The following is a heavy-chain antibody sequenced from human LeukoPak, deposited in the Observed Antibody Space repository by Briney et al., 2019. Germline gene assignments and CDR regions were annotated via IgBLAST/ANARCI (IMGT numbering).Heavy chain of an antibody. V-gene: IGHV1-8*01. J-gene: IGHJ4*02. CDR2: MKSNNGHT. D-gene: IGHD7-27*01. CDR1: GYTFTSFD. CDR3: ARGPPNWGMVGY. Sequence: ASVKVSCKASGYTFTSFDFNWVRQATGQGLEWMGWMKSNNGHTGYAQKFQGRVTMTRDTSISTAYMELSSLAFEDTAVYYCARGPPNWGMVGYWGQGTLVTVSS.